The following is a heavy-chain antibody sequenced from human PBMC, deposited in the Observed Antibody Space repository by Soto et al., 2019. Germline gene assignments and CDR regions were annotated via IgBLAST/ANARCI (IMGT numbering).Heavy chain of an antibody. D-gene: IGHD2-2*01. J-gene: IGHJ5*02. CDR2: ISSSSSAI. Sequence: GGSLRLSCSASGFSISGYALNWVRQAPGKGPEWVSYISSSSSAIDYAGSVKGRFTISRDNSKNTLYLQMNSLRAEDTAVYYCAKDRDIVVVPAPNWFDPWGQGTLVTVSS. CDR1: GFSISGYA. CDR3: AKDRDIVVVPAPNWFDP. V-gene: IGHV3-48*01.